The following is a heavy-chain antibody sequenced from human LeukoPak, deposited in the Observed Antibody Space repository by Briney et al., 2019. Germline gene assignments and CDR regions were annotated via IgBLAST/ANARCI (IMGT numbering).Heavy chain of an antibody. CDR1: GFTFRNDW. CDR3: ACEHS. Sequence: GGSLRLSCGASGFTFRNDWMTWVRQAPGRGLEWVASINQDGSDKYYVDSVKGRFDISRDNAKNSLYLQMNSLRADDMAVYFCACEHSWGQGTVVTVSS. CDR2: INQDGSDK. J-gene: IGHJ4*02. V-gene: IGHV3-7*01.